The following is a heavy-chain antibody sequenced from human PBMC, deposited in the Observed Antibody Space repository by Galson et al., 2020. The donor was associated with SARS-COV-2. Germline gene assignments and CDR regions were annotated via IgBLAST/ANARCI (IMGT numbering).Heavy chain of an antibody. J-gene: IGHJ4*02. Sequence: GESLKISCAASGLTFSDFYVSWVRQAPGKGLESIAYISSSGSITNYKDSVKGRFTISRDNLRNKVFLQMRSLRGEDTAVYHCVGHDTRPEVGTGYWGQGTQVTVSS. CDR1: GLTFSDFY. D-gene: IGHD3-10*01. CDR2: ISSSGSIT. V-gene: IGHV3-11*01. CDR3: VGHDTRPEVGTGY.